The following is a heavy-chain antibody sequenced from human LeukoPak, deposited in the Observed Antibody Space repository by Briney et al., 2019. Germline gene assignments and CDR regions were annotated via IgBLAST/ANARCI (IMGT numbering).Heavy chain of an antibody. CDR2: IYYRART. J-gene: IGHJ4*02. V-gene: IGHV4-31*03. Sequence: SETLSLTCTVSGDSITSGGFYWSWIRQHPGRGLEWIGYIYYRARTYYNPSLKSRVIVSLDTSKNQFSLNLRSVTAADTAVYYCARDSSGRYYFDHWGRGILVTVSS. CDR1: GDSITSGGFY. CDR3: ARDSSGRYYFDH. D-gene: IGHD3-22*01.